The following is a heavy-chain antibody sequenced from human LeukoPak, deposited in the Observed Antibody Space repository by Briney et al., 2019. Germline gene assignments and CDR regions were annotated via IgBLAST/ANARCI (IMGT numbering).Heavy chain of an antibody. D-gene: IGHD2-21*01. CDR2: IWYDGSDK. J-gene: IGHJ4*02. V-gene: IGHV3-33*08. Sequence: GGSLRLSCAASGFTFSSYAMSWVRQAPGKGLEWVAVIWYDGSDKYYADSVKGRFTISRDNSKNTLYLQMNSLRAEDTAVYYCARALNSAWRWGQGTLVTVSS. CDR1: GFTFSSYA. CDR3: ARALNSAWR.